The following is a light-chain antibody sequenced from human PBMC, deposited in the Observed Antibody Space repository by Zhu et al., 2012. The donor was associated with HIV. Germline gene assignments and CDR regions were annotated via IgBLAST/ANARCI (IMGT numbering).Light chain of an antibody. V-gene: IGKV3-20*01. CDR1: QNVRNRY. J-gene: IGKJ5*01. CDR3: QQYADSPQIT. Sequence: EIVLTQSPGTLSLSPGESATLSCRASQNVRNRYLAWYQQRPGEAPRLLIFGASNRATDISDRFSGAGPGTDFTLTISRLEPEDFAVYFCQQYADSPQITFGQGTRLEIK. CDR2: GAS.